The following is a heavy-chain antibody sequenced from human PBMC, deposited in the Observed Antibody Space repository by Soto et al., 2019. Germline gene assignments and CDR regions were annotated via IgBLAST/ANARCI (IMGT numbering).Heavy chain of an antibody. D-gene: IGHD2-2*01. CDR2: IIPIFGTA. V-gene: IGHV1-69*01. Sequence: QVQLVQSGAEVKEPGSSVKVSCKAPGGTFSCYAISWVRQAPGQGLERMGGIIPIFGTANYAQKFQGRVTITADESTSTAYMELSSMRSEDTAVYYCAFLVVVSAAHVGMDVWGQGTTVTVSS. CDR1: GGTFSCYA. CDR3: AFLVVVSAAHVGMDV. J-gene: IGHJ6*02.